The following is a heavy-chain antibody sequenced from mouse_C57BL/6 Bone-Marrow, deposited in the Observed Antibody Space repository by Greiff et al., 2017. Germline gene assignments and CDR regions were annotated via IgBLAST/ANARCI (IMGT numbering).Heavy chain of an antibody. Sequence: EVQLVESRGDLVKPGGSLKLSCAASGFTFSSYGMSWVRQTPDKRLEWVATISSGGSYTYYPDSVKGRFTISRDNAKNTLYLQMSSLKSEDTAMYYCARHGNYVPYYAMDYWGQGTSVTVSS. CDR3: ARHGNYVPYYAMDY. CDR2: ISSGGSYT. CDR1: GFTFSSYG. D-gene: IGHD1-1*01. V-gene: IGHV5-6*01. J-gene: IGHJ4*01.